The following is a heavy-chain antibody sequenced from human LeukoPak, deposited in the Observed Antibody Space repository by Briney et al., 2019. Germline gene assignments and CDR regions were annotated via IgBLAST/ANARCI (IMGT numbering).Heavy chain of an antibody. CDR2: ISAYNGNT. D-gene: IGHD3-16*02. J-gene: IGHJ5*02. CDR3: AREVGDYVWGSYRHGGVLDP. V-gene: IGHV1-18*04. Sequence: GASVKVSCKASGYTFTSYGISWVRQAPGQGLEWMGWISAYNGNTNYAQKLQGRVTMTTDTSTSTAYMELRSLRSDDTAVYYCAREVGDYVWGSYRHGGVLDPWGQGTLVTVSP. CDR1: GYTFTSYG.